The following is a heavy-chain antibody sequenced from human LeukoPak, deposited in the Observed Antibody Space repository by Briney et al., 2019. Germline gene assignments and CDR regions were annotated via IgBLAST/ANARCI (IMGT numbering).Heavy chain of an antibody. Sequence: PGGSLRLSCAASGFTFSTYWVSWVRQAPGKGLEWVANIRSNGSAKYYVDAVKGRFTISSDNAKNSLYLQINSLRAEDTAVYYCASGETTMIVVDNDHLDIWGQGTMVTASS. V-gene: IGHV3-7*01. J-gene: IGHJ3*02. D-gene: IGHD3-22*01. CDR1: GFTFSTYW. CDR2: IRSNGSAK. CDR3: ASGETTMIVVDNDHLDI.